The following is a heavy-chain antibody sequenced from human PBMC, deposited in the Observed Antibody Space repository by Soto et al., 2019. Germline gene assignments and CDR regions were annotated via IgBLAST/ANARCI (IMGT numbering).Heavy chain of an antibody. V-gene: IGHV3-11*01. Sequence: GGSLRLSCAASGFTFSDYYMSWIRQAPGQGLGWVSYISSSGSTIYYADSVKGRFTISRDNAKNSLYLPMNSLRAEDTAVYYCARDKYSSSWYPGGYYYGMDVWGQGTTVTVSS. CDR3: ARDKYSSSWYPGGYYYGMDV. J-gene: IGHJ6*02. CDR2: ISSSGSTI. D-gene: IGHD6-13*01. CDR1: GFTFSDYY.